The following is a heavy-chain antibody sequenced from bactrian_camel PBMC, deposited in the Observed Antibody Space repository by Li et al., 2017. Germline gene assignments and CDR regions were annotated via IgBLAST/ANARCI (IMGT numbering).Heavy chain of an antibody. J-gene: IGHJ6*01. CDR2: IYRDRSNT. V-gene: IGHV3-2*01. CDR1: GFTFSNYY. Sequence: HVQLVESGGGLVQPGGSLRLSCAASGFTFSNYYMNWVRQAPGKGLEWVSSIYRDRSNTYYADSVKGRFTISRDNAKNTVYLQMNSLKSEDTALYYCATDYGLGSFGYWGQGTQVTVS. CDR3: ATDYGLGSFGY. D-gene: IGHD5*01.